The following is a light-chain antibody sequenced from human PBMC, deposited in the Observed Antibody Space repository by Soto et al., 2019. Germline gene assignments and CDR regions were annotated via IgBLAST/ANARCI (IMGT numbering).Light chain of an antibody. J-gene: IGKJ1*01. CDR2: KAS. CDR3: QQYNSYPVA. V-gene: IGKV1-5*03. Sequence: DLQMTQSPSTLSASVGDRVTITCRASQSISSWLAWYQQKPGKAPKLLIYKASSLESGVPSRFRGSGSGTEFTLTSSSLQPDDFATYYCQQYNSYPVAFGQGTKVEIK. CDR1: QSISSW.